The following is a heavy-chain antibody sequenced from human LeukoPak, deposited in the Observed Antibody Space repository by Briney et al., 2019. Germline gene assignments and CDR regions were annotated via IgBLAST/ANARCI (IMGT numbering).Heavy chain of an antibody. J-gene: IGHJ5*02. CDR1: GGSISSYY. CDR2: IHGSGST. D-gene: IGHD3-3*01. Sequence: PSETLSLTCTVSGGSISSYYWSWIRQPPGKGLERIGYIHGSGSTNYNPSLKSRVTISVDTSKNQFSLMLYSLTAADTAVYYCARRPIFGGWFAPWGQGTLVTVSS. CDR3: ARRPIFGGWFAP. V-gene: IGHV4-59*08.